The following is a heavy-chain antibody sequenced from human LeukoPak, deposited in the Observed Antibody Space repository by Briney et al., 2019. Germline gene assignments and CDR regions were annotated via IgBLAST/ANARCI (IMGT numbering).Heavy chain of an antibody. D-gene: IGHD2-21*01. CDR1: GFTFSAYG. Sequence: GGSLRLSCAASGFTFSAYGMHWVRQAPGKGLEWVTFIRYDGSNKYYTDSVKGRFTISRDNSKNTLYLQMNGLRDEDTAMYYCAKVGSLGGDYFDYWGQGTLVTVSS. J-gene: IGHJ4*02. CDR3: AKVGSLGGDYFDY. CDR2: IRYDGSNK. V-gene: IGHV3-30*02.